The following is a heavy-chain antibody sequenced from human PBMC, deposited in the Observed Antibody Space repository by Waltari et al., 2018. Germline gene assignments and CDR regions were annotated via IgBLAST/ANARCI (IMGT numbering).Heavy chain of an antibody. CDR3: ARDPRGYNYYYGMDV. Sequence: QVQLVQSGAEVKKPGSSVKVSCKASGGTFSSYAISWVRQAHGQGLEWMGGIIPIFGTANYAQKFQGRVTSTADESTSTAYMELSSLRSEDTAVYYCARDPRGYNYYYGMDVWGQGTMVTVSS. CDR2: IIPIFGTA. V-gene: IGHV1-69*01. J-gene: IGHJ6*02. CDR1: GGTFSSYA. D-gene: IGHD5-12*01.